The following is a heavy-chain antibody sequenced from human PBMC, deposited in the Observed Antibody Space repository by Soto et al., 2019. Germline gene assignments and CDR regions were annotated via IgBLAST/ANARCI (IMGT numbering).Heavy chain of an antibody. CDR2: ITDSSDTV. CDR1: GFSFSNDN. Sequence: PGGSLRLSCVASGFSFSNDNMNWVRQDPGKGLEWVSYITDSSDTVHYADSVRCRFTISRDNAESSLYLQMNSLRDEDTAVYFCARDFGHGYYLDYWGRGTLVTVSS. CDR3: ARDFGHGYYLDY. D-gene: IGHD3-3*01. V-gene: IGHV3-48*02. J-gene: IGHJ4*02.